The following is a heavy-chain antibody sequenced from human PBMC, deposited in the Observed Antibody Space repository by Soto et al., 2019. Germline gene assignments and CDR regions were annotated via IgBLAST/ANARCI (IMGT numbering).Heavy chain of an antibody. J-gene: IGHJ6*02. Sequence: GASVKVSCKASGFTFTSSAVQWVRQARGQRLEWIGWIVVGSGNTNYAQKFQERVTITRDMSTSTAYMELSSLRSEDTAVYYCAALRFLEWQTCYYYGMDVWGQGTTVTVSS. CDR3: AALRFLEWQTCYYYGMDV. CDR2: IVVGSGNT. V-gene: IGHV1-58*01. CDR1: GFTFTSSA. D-gene: IGHD3-3*01.